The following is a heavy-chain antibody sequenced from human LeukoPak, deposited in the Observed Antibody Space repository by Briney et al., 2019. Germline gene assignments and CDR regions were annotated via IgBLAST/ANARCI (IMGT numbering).Heavy chain of an antibody. CDR1: GYTFTSYG. V-gene: IGHV1-18*01. CDR3: ARLGRDGLNFHLGY. J-gene: IGHJ4*02. D-gene: IGHD5-24*01. CDR2: ISAYNGNT. Sequence: ASVKVSCKASGYTFTSYGISWVRQAPGQGLEWMGWISAYNGNTNYAQKFQGRVTMTEDTSTDTAYMELSSLRSEDTAVYYCARLGRDGLNFHLGYWGQGSLVTVAS.